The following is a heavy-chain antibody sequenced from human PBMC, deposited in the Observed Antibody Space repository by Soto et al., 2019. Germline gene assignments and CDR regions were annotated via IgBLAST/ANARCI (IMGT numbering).Heavy chain of an antibody. V-gene: IGHV3-13*04. D-gene: IGHD2-21*02. CDR2: IDAAGDT. Sequence: PGGSLRLSCAAAGFTFSRFDMHWVRQGSGKGLEWVSAIDAAGDTYYPGSVKGRFTISRENAKNSLYLQMNSLRAGDTAVYFCARSRPYCGGDCLPLDYWGQGT. CDR1: GFTFSRFD. CDR3: ARSRPYCGGDCLPLDY. J-gene: IGHJ4*02.